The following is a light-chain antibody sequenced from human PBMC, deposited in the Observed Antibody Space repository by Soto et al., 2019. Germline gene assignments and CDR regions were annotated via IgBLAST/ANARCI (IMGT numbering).Light chain of an antibody. Sequence: DVVMTQSPLSLPVTLGQAASISCRSSQSLVYSDGNTYLNWFQHRPGHSPRLLINKVSNRDSEVPGRFSGSGSGTDGTIIISRVEAEDVGVYYCVQGTRWPPFTFGQGTKLEIK. V-gene: IGKV2-30*01. CDR2: KVS. CDR1: QSLVYSDGNTY. CDR3: VQGTRWPPFT. J-gene: IGKJ2*01.